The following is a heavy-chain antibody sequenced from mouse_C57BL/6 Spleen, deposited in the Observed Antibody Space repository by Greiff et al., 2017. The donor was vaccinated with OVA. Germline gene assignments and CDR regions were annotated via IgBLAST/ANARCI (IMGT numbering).Heavy chain of an antibody. V-gene: IGHV1-59*01. Sequence: QVQLKQPGAELVRPGTSVKLSCKASGYTFTSYWMHWVKQRPGQGLEWIGVIDPSDSYTNYNQKFKGKATLTVDTSSSTAYMQLSSLTSVDSAVYYCASPSSLYYFDYWGQGTTLTVSS. J-gene: IGHJ2*01. CDR2: IDPSDSYT. CDR3: ASPSSLYYFDY. CDR1: GYTFTSYW.